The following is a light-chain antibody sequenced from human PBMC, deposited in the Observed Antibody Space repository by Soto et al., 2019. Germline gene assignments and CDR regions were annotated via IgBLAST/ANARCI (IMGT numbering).Light chain of an antibody. CDR1: QGISNY. CDR2: AAS. J-gene: IGKJ4*01. V-gene: IGKV1-27*01. CDR3: QKYNSAPLT. Sequence: DIQMTQSPSSLSASLGDRVTITCRASQGISNYLAWYQQKPGKVPKLLIYAASTLQSGVPSRFSGRGARTDFTLTISSLQPEDVVTYYCQKYNSAPLTFGGGTKVDIK.